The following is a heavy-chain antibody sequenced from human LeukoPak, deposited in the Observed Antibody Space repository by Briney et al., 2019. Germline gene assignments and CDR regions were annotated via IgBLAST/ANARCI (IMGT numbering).Heavy chain of an antibody. J-gene: IGHJ4*02. Sequence: PGGSLRLSCAASGFTFRTYWMAWVRQAPGKGLEWVANIKGDESARHQADSVKGRFTISRDNAQNSVYLQMSSLRGEDTAVYYCAKDRNAWPTNFDSWGQGTLVTVSA. CDR3: AKDRNAWPTNFDS. D-gene: IGHD5-24*01. CDR2: IKGDESAR. V-gene: IGHV3-7*01. CDR1: GFTFRTYW.